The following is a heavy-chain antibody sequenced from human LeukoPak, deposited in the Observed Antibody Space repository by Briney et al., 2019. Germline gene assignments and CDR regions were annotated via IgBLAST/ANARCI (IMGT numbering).Heavy chain of an antibody. Sequence: SETLSLTCTVSGGSISSYYWSWIRQPPGKGLEWFGYIYYSGSTNYNPSLKSRVTISVDTSKNQFSLKLSSVTAADTAVYYCAREPSPDYYGSGSYSEGWFDPWGQGTLVTVSS. D-gene: IGHD3-10*01. CDR2: IYYSGST. V-gene: IGHV4-59*01. CDR3: AREPSPDYYGSGSYSEGWFDP. CDR1: GGSISSYY. J-gene: IGHJ5*02.